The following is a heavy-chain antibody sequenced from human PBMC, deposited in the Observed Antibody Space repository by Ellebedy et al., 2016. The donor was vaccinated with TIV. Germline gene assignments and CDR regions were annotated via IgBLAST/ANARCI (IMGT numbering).Heavy chain of an antibody. V-gene: IGHV1-24*01. CDR3: ATVFDGYRGLDY. J-gene: IGHJ4*02. D-gene: IGHD5-24*01. CDR2: FDPEDDET. Sequence: AASVKVSCKVSGYTLTELSMHWVRQAPGKGLEWMGGFDPEDDETIYAQKFQGRVTMTEDTSTDTAYMDLSSLRSEDTAMYYCATVFDGYRGLDYWGQGTLVTVSS. CDR1: GYTLTELS.